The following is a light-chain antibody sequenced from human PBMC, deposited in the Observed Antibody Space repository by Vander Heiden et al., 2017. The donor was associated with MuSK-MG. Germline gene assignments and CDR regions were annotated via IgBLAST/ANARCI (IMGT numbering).Light chain of an antibody. Sequence: QSALTQPASVSGSPGQSITISCTGTSGDIGGYNYVSWYQQHPGKAPKLVIYGAYNRPSGVSYRFSGSKSGNTASLTISGLQADDEADYYCSSYTSTSTVVFGGGTKLTVL. J-gene: IGLJ2*01. CDR3: SSYTSTSTVV. CDR1: SGDIGGYNY. CDR2: GAY. V-gene: IGLV2-14*03.